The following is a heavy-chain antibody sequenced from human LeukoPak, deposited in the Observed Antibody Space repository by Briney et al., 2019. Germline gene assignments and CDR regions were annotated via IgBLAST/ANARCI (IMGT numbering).Heavy chain of an antibody. D-gene: IGHD2-15*01. V-gene: IGHV3-15*01. CDR2: IKSKTDGGTT. CDR3: TTIGCSGDSCYSDY. J-gene: IGHJ4*02. CDR1: GFTFSNVW. Sequence: GGSLRLSCTVSGFTFSNVWMNWVSQAPGKGLEWVGRIKSKTDGGTTNYAAPVKGRFTISRDDSKNTLYLQMNSLKTEDTAVYYCTTIGCSGDSCYSDYWGQGTLVTVSS.